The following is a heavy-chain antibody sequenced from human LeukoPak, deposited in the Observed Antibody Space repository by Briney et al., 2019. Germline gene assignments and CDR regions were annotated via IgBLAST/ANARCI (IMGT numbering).Heavy chain of an antibody. CDR1: GFTLSGYE. V-gene: IGHV3-48*03. Sequence: PGRSLRLSCAASGFTLSGYEMNGVRRAPGKGLEWGSYISSSGSTIYYAASVKGRFTFYRDNAKNSLYLQMNSLRAEDTAVYYCARDPFSGSYGAIDYWGQGTLVTVSS. J-gene: IGHJ4*02. CDR3: ARDPFSGSYGAIDY. CDR2: ISSSGSTI. D-gene: IGHD1-26*01.